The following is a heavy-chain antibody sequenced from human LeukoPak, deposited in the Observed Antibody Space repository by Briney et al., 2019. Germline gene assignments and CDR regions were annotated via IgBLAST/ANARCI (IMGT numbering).Heavy chain of an antibody. CDR3: AQSSSWYFTGRWGLDP. CDR1: GGTFSSYA. J-gene: IGHJ5*02. Sequence: GASVKVSCKASGGTFSSYAISWVRQAPGQGLEWMGGIIPIFGAANYAQKFQGRVTITADKSTSTAYMELSSLRSEDTAVYYCAQSSSWYFTGRWGLDPWGQGTLVTVSS. D-gene: IGHD6-13*01. CDR2: IIPIFGAA. V-gene: IGHV1-69*06.